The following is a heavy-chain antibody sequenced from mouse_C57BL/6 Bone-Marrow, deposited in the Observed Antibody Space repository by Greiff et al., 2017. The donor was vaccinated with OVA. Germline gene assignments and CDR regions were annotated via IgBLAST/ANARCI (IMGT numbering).Heavy chain of an antibody. D-gene: IGHD2-2*01. CDR1: GYTFTSYW. CDR3: DRRRLRRTYAMDY. J-gene: IGHJ4*01. CDR2: IHPASGST. V-gene: IGHV1-64*01. Sequence: QVQLQQPGAELVKPGASVKLSCKASGYTFTSYWMHWVKQRPGQGLEWIGMIHPASGSTNYNAKFKSKAPLTVANSSSTAYMQLRSLRSEDSAVSYCDRRRLRRTYAMDYWGQGTSVTVSA.